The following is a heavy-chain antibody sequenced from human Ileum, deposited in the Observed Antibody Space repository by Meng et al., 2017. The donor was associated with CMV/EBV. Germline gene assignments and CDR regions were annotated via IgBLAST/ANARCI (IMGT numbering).Heavy chain of an antibody. CDR2: IYSGGSST. D-gene: IGHD1-26*01. CDR1: GFTFSDYY. J-gene: IGHJ4*02. CDR3: AKDRGGSYVD. Sequence: GGSLTLSCAASGFTFSDYYMSWIRQAPGNGLEWVSVIYSGGSSTYYADSVKGRFTISRDNSKNTLYLQMNSLRAEDTAVYYCAKDRGGSYVDWGQGTLVTVSS. V-gene: IGHV3-23*03.